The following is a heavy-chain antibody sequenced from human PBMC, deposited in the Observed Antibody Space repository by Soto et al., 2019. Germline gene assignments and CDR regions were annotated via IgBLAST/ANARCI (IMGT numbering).Heavy chain of an antibody. Sequence: LSLSCAVSGFPFGSHAMSWVRQAPGKGLECVSGISGSGGTTFYADSVKGRFTISRDNSQKTLYLQMDNLRAEDTAVYYCAKTTSDFWRPGQYLFDHWGQGTLVTVSS. CDR2: ISGSGGTT. V-gene: IGHV3-23*01. J-gene: IGHJ4*02. CDR1: GFPFGSHA. CDR3: AKTTSDFWRPGQYLFDH. D-gene: IGHD3-3*01.